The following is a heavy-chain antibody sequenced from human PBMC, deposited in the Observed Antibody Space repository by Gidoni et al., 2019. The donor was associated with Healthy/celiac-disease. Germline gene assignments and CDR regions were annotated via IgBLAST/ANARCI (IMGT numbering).Heavy chain of an antibody. CDR3: AKDQLPQAGYYGMDV. V-gene: IGHV3-23*01. CDR1: GFTFSSYA. J-gene: IGHJ6*02. CDR2: ISGSGGST. D-gene: IGHD2-2*01. Sequence: EVQLLESGGGLVQPGGSLRLSCAASGFTFSSYAMRWVRQAPGKGLEWASAISGSGGSTYYADSVKGRFTISRDNSKNTLYLQMNSLRAEDTAVYYCAKDQLPQAGYYGMDVWGQGTTVTVSS.